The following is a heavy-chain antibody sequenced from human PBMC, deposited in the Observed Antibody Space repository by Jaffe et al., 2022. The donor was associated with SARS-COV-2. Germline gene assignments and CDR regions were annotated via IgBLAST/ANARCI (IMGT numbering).Heavy chain of an antibody. CDR3: AKESSSVVVPAPLPVGYFDY. CDR2: ISGSGGST. J-gene: IGHJ4*02. V-gene: IGHV3-23*01. D-gene: IGHD2-2*01. CDR1: GFTFSSYA. Sequence: EVQLLESGGGLVQPGGSLRLSCAASGFTFSSYAMSWVRQAPGKGLEWVSAISGSGGSTYYADSVKGRFTISRDNSKNTLYLQMNSLRAEDTAVYYCAKESSSVVVPAPLPVGYFDYWGQGTLVTVSS.